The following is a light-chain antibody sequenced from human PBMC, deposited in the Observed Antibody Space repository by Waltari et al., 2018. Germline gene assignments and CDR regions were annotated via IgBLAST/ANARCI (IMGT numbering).Light chain of an antibody. V-gene: IGKV3-15*01. Sequence: EIVMTQSPATLSVSPGARVTLSCRASQSVRRNLAWYQQPRPGQAPRLLIHGASTRATGIPVRFSGSGSGTEFTLTISSLQSEDYAVYYCQQYYDWPPYTFGQGTKVEIK. CDR3: QQYYDWPPYT. J-gene: IGKJ2*01. CDR1: QSVRRN. CDR2: GAS.